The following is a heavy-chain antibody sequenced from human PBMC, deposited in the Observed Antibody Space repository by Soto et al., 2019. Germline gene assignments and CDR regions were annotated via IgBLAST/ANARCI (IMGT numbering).Heavy chain of an antibody. Sequence: PGGSLRLSCAASGFTLDDYAIHWVRQAPGKGLEWVSGISWNSGSIGYADSVKGRFTISRDNAKNSLYLQMNSLRAEDTALYYCAKDIALLWFGESHFDYWGQGTLVTVSS. CDR2: ISWNSGSI. V-gene: IGHV3-9*01. D-gene: IGHD3-10*01. J-gene: IGHJ4*02. CDR1: GFTLDDYA. CDR3: AKDIALLWFGESHFDY.